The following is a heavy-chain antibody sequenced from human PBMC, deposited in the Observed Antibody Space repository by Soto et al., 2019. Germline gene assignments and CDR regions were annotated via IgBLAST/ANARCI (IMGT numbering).Heavy chain of an antibody. CDR1: GGSFSGYY. Sequence: SETLSLTCAVYGGSFSGYYWSWIRQPPGKGLEWIGEINHSGSTNYNPSLKSRVTISVDTSKNQFSLKLSSVTAADTAVYYCARGEWFGEFHYYYYGMDVWGQGTTVTVSS. D-gene: IGHD3-10*01. V-gene: IGHV4-34*01. CDR2: INHSGST. J-gene: IGHJ6*02. CDR3: ARGEWFGEFHYYYYGMDV.